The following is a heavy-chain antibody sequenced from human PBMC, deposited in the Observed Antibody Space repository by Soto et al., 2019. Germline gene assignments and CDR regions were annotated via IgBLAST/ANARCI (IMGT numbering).Heavy chain of an antibody. CDR3: AKDQVSSGWYKWSWFDP. CDR1: GFTFSTYG. Sequence: QVQLVESGGGVVQPGRSLRLSCAASGFTFSTYGMHWVRQAPGKGLEWVALISYDGSNEEYADSVRGRLSISRDNSKNTLYLQMNSLRADDTAVYYCAKDQVSSGWYKWSWFDPWGQGTLVTVSS. V-gene: IGHV3-30*18. CDR2: ISYDGSNE. D-gene: IGHD6-19*01. J-gene: IGHJ5*02.